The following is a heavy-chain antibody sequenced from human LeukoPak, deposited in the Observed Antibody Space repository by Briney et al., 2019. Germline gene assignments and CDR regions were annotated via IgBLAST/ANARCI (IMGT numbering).Heavy chain of an antibody. CDR2: IKQDGSEK. CDR1: AFTFSSYD. J-gene: IGHJ4*02. D-gene: IGHD3-3*01. V-gene: IGHV3-7*03. Sequence: PGGSLRLSCTGSAFTFSSYDMHWVRQAPGKGLEWMANIKQDGSEKYYVDSVKGRFTISRDNAKNSLYLQMNSLRAEDTAVYYCAREVYDFWSGYLIDYWGQGTLVTVSS. CDR3: AREVYDFWSGYLIDY.